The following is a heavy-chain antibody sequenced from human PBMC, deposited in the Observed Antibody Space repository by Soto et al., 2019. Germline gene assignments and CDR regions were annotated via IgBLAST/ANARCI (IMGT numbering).Heavy chain of an antibody. CDR1: GGSISSGGYY. J-gene: IGHJ5*02. CDR2: IYYSGST. V-gene: IGHV4-31*03. Sequence: QVQLQESGPGLVKPSQTQSLTCTISGGSISSGGYYWSWIRQHPGKGLEWIGYIYYSGSTYYNPSLKSRVTISVDTSKNQFSLKLSSVTAADTAVYYCARAAHYSSPFRWFDPWGQGTLVTVSS. CDR3: ARAAHYSSPFRWFDP. D-gene: IGHD6-13*01.